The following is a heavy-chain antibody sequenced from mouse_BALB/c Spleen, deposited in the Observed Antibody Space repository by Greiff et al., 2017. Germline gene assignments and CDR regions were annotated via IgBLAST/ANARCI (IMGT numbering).Heavy chain of an antibody. CDR1: GYTFPTYP. J-gene: IGHJ3*01. CDR3: ARGYYGSSYGSWCAD. D-gene: IGHD1-1*01. V-gene: IGHV1-47*01. CDR2: FHPYNDDT. Sequence: QVHLQQSGAELVQPGASVTMSCKAFGYTFPTYPIEWMKQTHGQSLEWIGNFHPYNDDTKYNEKFKGKAKLTGEKSSSTVYLELSRLTSDDSAVYYCARGYYGSSYGSWCADWGQGTLVTVSA.